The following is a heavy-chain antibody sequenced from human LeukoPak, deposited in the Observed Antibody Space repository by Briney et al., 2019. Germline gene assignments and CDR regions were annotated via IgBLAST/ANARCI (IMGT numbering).Heavy chain of an antibody. Sequence: SETLSLTCTVSGGSISSYYRSWIRQPAGKGLEWIGRIYTSGSTNYNPSLKSRVTISVDKSKNQFSLKLSSVTAADTAVYYCARMMGAYTILGYYYYYMDVWGKGTTVTVSS. CDR3: ARMMGAYTILGYYYYYMDV. J-gene: IGHJ6*03. V-gene: IGHV4-4*07. CDR2: IYTSGST. D-gene: IGHD3-3*01. CDR1: GGSISSYY.